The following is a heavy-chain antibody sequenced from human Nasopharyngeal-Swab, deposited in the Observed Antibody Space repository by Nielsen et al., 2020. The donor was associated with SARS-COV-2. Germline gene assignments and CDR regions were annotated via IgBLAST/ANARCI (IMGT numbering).Heavy chain of an antibody. J-gene: IGHJ4*02. CDR2: IYYSGST. CDR3: ARHYGGNSAFDY. D-gene: IGHD4-23*01. Sequence: GSLRLSCTVSDGSISSSTYYWAWIRQPPGKGLEWIGSIYYSGSTYYNPSLKSRVTISVDTSKNQFSLKLSSVTAADTAVYYCARHYGGNSAFDYWGQGTLVTVSS. CDR1: DGSISSSTYY. V-gene: IGHV4-39*01.